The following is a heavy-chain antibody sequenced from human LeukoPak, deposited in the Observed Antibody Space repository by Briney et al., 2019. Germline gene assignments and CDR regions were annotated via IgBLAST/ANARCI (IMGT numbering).Heavy chain of an antibody. Sequence: GSLRLSCAASGFTVSSNYTSWVRQPPGKGLEWIGFVYYTGSTNYSPSLKSRVTISVDTSKNQFSLKLRSVTAADTAVYYCARISSSNWYNERGAFDVWGQGTMVTVSS. CDR1: GFTVSSNY. CDR3: ARISSSNWYNERGAFDV. D-gene: IGHD6-13*01. CDR2: VYYTGST. V-gene: IGHV4-59*02. J-gene: IGHJ3*01.